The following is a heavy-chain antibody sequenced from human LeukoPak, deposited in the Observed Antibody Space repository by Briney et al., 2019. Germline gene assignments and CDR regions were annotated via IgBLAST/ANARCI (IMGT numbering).Heavy chain of an antibody. D-gene: IGHD3-10*01. CDR1: GFTFSSFA. CDR2: ISNSGGST. Sequence: GGSLRLSCAGSGFTFSSFAMSWDRQAPGKGLEWVSGISNSGGSTYYADSVKGRFTISRDNSKSTLYLQMNSLRDEDTAVYYCAKVAHDSGSYYPDYWGQGTLVTVSS. V-gene: IGHV3-23*01. CDR3: AKVAHDSGSYYPDY. J-gene: IGHJ4*02.